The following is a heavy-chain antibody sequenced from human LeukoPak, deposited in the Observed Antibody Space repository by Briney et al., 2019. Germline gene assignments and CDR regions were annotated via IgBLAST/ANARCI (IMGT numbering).Heavy chain of an antibody. V-gene: IGHV4-59*01. J-gene: IGHJ4*02. Sequence: SETLSLTCTVSGGSITSYYWSWIRQPPGKGPEWSGYINYSGSTNYNPSLKSRLTISVDASKNQFSLKLSSVTAADTAVYFCARVGGWEPKLHGVTFDYLGQGTLVTVSS. CDR2: INYSGST. CDR1: GGSITSYY. CDR3: ARVGGWEPKLHGVTFDY. D-gene: IGHD1-26*01.